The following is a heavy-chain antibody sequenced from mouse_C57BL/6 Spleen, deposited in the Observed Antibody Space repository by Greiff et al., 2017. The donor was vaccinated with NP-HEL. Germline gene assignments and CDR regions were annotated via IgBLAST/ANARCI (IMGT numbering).Heavy chain of an antibody. Sequence: QVQLQQPGAELVKPGASVKLSCKASGYTFTSYWMHWVKQRPGQGLEWIGMIHPNSGSTNYNEKFKSKATLTVDKSSSTAYMQLSSLTSEDSAVYYCARGGTAQATLDYWGQGTTLTASS. CDR3: ARGGTAQATLDY. D-gene: IGHD3-2*02. CDR1: GYTFTSYW. V-gene: IGHV1-64*01. J-gene: IGHJ2*01. CDR2: IHPNSGST.